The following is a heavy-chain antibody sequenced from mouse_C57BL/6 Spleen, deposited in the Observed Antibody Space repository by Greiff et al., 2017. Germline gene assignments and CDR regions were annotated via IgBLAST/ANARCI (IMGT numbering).Heavy chain of an antibody. CDR2: ISSGSSTT. V-gene: IGHV5-17*01. CDR3: ARDGTYYAMDY. D-gene: IGHD1-1*01. J-gene: IGHJ4*01. CDR1: GFTFSDYG. Sequence: EVQLQQSGGGLVKPGGSLKLSCAASGFTFSDYGMHWVRQAPEKGLEWVAYISSGSSTTYYADTVKGRFTLARDTAKNTRFLQLTCLSSEYTAMYYCARDGTYYAMDYWGQGTSVTVSS.